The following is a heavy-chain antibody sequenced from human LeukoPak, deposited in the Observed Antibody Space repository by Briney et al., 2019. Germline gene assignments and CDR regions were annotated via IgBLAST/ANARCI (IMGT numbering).Heavy chain of an antibody. Sequence: GGSLRLSCAASGFIFSSHGMNWVRQAPGKGLEWVSGINPSGDRTYYVDSVKGRFTISRDNSKNTVYLQMDSLRFEDAAVYYCARDLAYIRFDNWGQGTLVTVSS. J-gene: IGHJ4*02. V-gene: IGHV3-23*01. CDR3: ARDLAYIRFDN. D-gene: IGHD1-1*01. CDR2: INPSGDRT. CDR1: GFIFSSHG.